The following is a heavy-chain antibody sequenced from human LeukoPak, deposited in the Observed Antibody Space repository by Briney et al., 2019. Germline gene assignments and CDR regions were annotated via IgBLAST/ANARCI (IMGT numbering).Heavy chain of an antibody. CDR2: IYSGGST. J-gene: IGHJ3*02. D-gene: IGHD3-10*01. CDR1: GFTVSSNY. Sequence: GGSLRLSCAASGFTVSSNYMSWVRQAPGKGLEWVSVIYSGGSTYYADSVKGRFTISRHNSKNTLYLQMNSLRAEDTAVYYCAVGGVYLRGGAEAFDIWGQGTMVTVSS. V-gene: IGHV3-53*04. CDR3: AVGGVYLRGGAEAFDI.